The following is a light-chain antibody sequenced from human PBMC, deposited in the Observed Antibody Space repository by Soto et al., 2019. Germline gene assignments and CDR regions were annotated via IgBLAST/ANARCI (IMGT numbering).Light chain of an antibody. CDR3: QQYGSALWT. V-gene: IGKV3-20*01. J-gene: IGKJ1*01. CDR2: STS. CDR1: QSVSTPY. Sequence: ENGLTQSPGTLSLSPGERATLSCRASQSVSTPYLAWYQQKPGHAPRLLIYSTSTRASGIPDRFSGSGSGTDFTLTISRLEPEDFAVYYCQQYGSALWTFGQGTKVEIK.